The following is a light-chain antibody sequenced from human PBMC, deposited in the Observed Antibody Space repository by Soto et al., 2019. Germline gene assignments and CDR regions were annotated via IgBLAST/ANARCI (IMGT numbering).Light chain of an antibody. CDR2: DES. J-gene: IGKJ5*01. V-gene: IGKV1-33*01. Sequence: DIQMTQSPSYLSASVGDRVTITCQASQNINNYLNWYQQKPGRGPKLLIYDESNLEAGVPSRFRGSGSGTDFTFTISRLQPEDIATYYCPQYENLPTVGPGTRLEIK. CDR3: PQYENLPT. CDR1: QNINNY.